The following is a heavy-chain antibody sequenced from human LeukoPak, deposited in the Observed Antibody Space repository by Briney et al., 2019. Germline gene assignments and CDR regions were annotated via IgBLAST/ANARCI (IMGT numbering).Heavy chain of an antibody. CDR3: AKDRCSSGWYGTSFDY. Sequence: GGSLRLSCAASGFTVSSNYMSWVRQAPGKGLEWVSVIYSGGSTYYADSVKGRFTISRDNSKNTLYLQMNSLRAEDTAVYYCAKDRCSSGWYGTSFDYWGQGTLVTVSS. D-gene: IGHD6-19*01. CDR2: IYSGGST. J-gene: IGHJ4*02. CDR1: GFTVSSNY. V-gene: IGHV3-53*01.